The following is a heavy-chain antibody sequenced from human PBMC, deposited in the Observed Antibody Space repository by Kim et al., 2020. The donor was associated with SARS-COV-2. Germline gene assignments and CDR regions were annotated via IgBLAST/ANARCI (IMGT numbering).Heavy chain of an antibody. J-gene: IGHJ4*02. D-gene: IGHD3-22*01. Sequence: SETLSLTCTVSGGSISSSSYYWGWIRQPPGKGLEWIGSIYYRGSTYYNPSLRSRVTISVDTSKNQFSLKLSSVTAADTAVYYCASRPPYYYDGSGYYHDYWGQGTLVTVSS. CDR3: ASRPPYYYDGSGYYHDY. CDR1: GGSISSSSYY. V-gene: IGHV4-39*01. CDR2: IYYRGST.